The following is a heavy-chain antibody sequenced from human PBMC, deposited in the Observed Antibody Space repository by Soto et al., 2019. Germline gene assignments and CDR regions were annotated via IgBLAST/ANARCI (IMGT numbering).Heavy chain of an antibody. CDR3: ARPPDTVTTGVDY. J-gene: IGHJ4*02. D-gene: IGHD4-17*01. CDR2: IYPGDSDT. V-gene: IGHV5-51*01. Sequence: GESLKISCKGSGYSFTSYWIGWVRQMPGKGLEWMGIIYPGDSDTRYSPSFQGQVTISADKSISTAYLQWSSLKASGTAMYYCARPPDTVTTGVDYWGQGTLVTVSS. CDR1: GYSFTSYW.